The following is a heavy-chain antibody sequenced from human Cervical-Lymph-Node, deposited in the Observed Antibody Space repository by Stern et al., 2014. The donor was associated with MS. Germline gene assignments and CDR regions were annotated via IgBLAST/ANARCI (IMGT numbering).Heavy chain of an antibody. CDR2: ISSSGSTI. D-gene: IGHD1-20*01. CDR1: GFTFSDYY. J-gene: IGHJ6*02. CDR3: ARDAYNWNDVHYYGMDV. V-gene: IGHV3-11*01. Sequence: QVQLVQSGGGLVKPGGSLRLSCAASGFTFSDYYMSWISQAPGKGLEWVSYISSSGSTIYYADSVKGRFTISRDNAKNSLYLQMNSLRAEDTAVYYCARDAYNWNDVHYYGMDVWGQGTTVTVSS.